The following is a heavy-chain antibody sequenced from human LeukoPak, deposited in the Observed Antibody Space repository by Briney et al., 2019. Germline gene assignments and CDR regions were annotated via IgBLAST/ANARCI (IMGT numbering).Heavy chain of an antibody. D-gene: IGHD6-25*01. Sequence: GESLRISSKGSGFSFTSYWIGWVCQMPGKGLGCRGVFFVCGSEARYRPAYPGPVTISADKSINTGYLQWTSLKASDTAMYHCARHTRRPQAGWFDRWGQGTPVTVSS. V-gene: IGHV5-51*01. CDR1: GFSFTSYW. CDR3: ARHTRRPQAGWFDR. J-gene: IGHJ5*02. CDR2: FFVCGSEA.